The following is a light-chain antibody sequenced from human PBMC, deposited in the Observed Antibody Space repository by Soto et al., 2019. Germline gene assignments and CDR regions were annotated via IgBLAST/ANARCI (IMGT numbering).Light chain of an antibody. CDR2: DVS. Sequence: QSALTQPASVSGSPGQSITISCTGTSSDVGGYNYVCWYQQYPGKAPKLMIYDVSNRPSWLSNRFSGSKSGNTASLTISGLQAEDEADYYCSSYTSNNTLVFGGGTKVTVL. CDR1: SSDVGGYNY. J-gene: IGLJ2*01. V-gene: IGLV2-14*01. CDR3: SSYTSNNTLV.